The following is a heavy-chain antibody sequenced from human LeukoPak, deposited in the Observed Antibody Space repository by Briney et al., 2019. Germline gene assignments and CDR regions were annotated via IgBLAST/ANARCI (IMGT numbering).Heavy chain of an antibody. J-gene: IGHJ4*02. Sequence: SETLSLTCTVSGDSISSAAYYWSWIRQPAGKGLEWIVRIYTSGSTNYNPSLKSRVTISVDTSKNQFSLTLSSVTAADTAVYYCARVARCTSCFDVDYWGQGTLVTVSS. D-gene: IGHD2-2*01. CDR3: ARVARCTSCFDVDY. CDR2: IYTSGST. CDR1: GDSISSAAYY. V-gene: IGHV4-61*02.